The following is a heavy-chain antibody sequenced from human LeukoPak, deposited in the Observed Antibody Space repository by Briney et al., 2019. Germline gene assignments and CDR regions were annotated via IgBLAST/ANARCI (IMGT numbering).Heavy chain of an antibody. D-gene: IGHD2-2*01. J-gene: IGHJ3*02. Sequence: SQTLSLTCTVSGGSISSGDYYWSWIRQPPGKGLEWIGYIYHSGSTYYNPSLKSRVTISVDRSKNQFSLKLSSVTAADTAVYYCARDVVPADDAFDIWGQGTMVTVSS. CDR2: IYHSGST. CDR1: GGSISSGDYY. CDR3: ARDVVPADDAFDI. V-gene: IGHV4-30-4*01.